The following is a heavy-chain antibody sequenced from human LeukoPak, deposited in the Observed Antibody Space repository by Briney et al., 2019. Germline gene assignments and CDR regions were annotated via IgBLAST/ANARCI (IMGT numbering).Heavy chain of an antibody. J-gene: IGHJ3*02. CDR1: GHTFSSYN. Sequence: GGSLRLSCAASGHTFSSYNMHCVRQAPGKGLEWVSYISPSSTNMYYADSVRGRFTLSRDNANNLPYLQKNSLRAHDTAVHYYARPEKSGYAPYVFDIWGRGTMVTVSS. V-gene: IGHV3-48*01. CDR3: ARPEKSGYAPYVFDI. D-gene: IGHD3-3*01. CDR2: ISPSSTNM.